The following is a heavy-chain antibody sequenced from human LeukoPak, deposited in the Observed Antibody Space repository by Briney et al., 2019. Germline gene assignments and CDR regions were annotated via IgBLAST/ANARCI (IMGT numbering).Heavy chain of an antibody. V-gene: IGHV3-23*01. D-gene: IGHD3-3*01. J-gene: IGHJ4*02. CDR1: GFSFSSYP. CDR3: AKELTLPTIGPVAFDS. Sequence: GGSLRLSCVASGFSFSSYPMTWVRQTPGKGLQWVSTFSGSDGATYYADSVKGRFTVSRDISKNTLYLQLNSLRPEDTALYYRAKELTLPTIGPVAFDSWGQGTLVTVSS. CDR2: FSGSDGAT.